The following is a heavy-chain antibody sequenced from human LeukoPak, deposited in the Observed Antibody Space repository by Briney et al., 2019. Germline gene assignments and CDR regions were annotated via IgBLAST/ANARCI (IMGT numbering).Heavy chain of an antibody. CDR3: ARHKRGYCSSTSCYQNV. D-gene: IGHD2-2*01. CDR1: GYSFTSYW. CDR2: IDPSDSYT. Sequence: PGESLKISCKGSGYSFTSYWISWVRQMPGKGLEWMGRIDPSDSYTNYSPSFQGHVTIPADKSIRTAYLQWSSLKASDTAMYYCARHKRGYCSSTSCYQNVRGKGTTVTVAS. V-gene: IGHV5-10-1*01. J-gene: IGHJ6*04.